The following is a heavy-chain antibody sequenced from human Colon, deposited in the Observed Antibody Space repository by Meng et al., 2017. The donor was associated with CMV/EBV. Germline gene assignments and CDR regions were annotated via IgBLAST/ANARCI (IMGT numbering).Heavy chain of an antibody. CDR1: GFTFRDYD. J-gene: IGHJ5*02. CDR3: ARELNVVAGLRWFDP. CDR2: MSSSGTTI. Sequence: SGFTFRDYDMCWIRQAPGKGLEWVSYMSSSGTTIYYTDSVQGRFTISRDNAKNSLHLQMDSLGAEDTAVDYCARELNVVAGLRWFDPWGPGTLVTVSS. V-gene: IGHV3-11*01. D-gene: IGHD2-15*01.